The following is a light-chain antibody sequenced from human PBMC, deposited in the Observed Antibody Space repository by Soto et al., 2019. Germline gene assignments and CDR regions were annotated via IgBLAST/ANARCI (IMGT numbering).Light chain of an antibody. Sequence: EIVLTQSPGTLSLSPGERATLSCRASQSVSSNFLAWYQQKPGQAPRLLIYGASSRATGIPDRFSGSGSGTDFTTTISRLEPEDFAVYYCHQYGTSPWTFGQGTKVEIK. CDR1: QSVSSNF. CDR3: HQYGTSPWT. J-gene: IGKJ1*01. CDR2: GAS. V-gene: IGKV3-20*01.